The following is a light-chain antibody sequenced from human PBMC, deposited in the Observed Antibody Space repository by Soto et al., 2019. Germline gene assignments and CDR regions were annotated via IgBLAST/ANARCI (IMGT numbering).Light chain of an antibody. J-gene: IGKJ1*01. CDR2: DVS. CDR1: QSVSSY. V-gene: IGKV3-11*01. CDR3: QQRSSWPWT. Sequence: EIVLTQSPATLSLSPGERATLSCRASQSVSSYLAWYQQKPCQAPRLLMYDVSNRATGIPASFSGSGSGTDFTLTITRIEPEDFAVYYCQQRSSWPWTFGQGTKLEIK.